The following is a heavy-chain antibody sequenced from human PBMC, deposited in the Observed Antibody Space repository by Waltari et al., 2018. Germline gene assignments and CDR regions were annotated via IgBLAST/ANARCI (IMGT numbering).Heavy chain of an antibody. D-gene: IGHD2-8*01. CDR3: ARRXGXCSXGVCFGHYAMDX. J-gene: IGHJ6*02. CDR1: GGSISSTNHS. CDR2: FYYXGNT. V-gene: IGHV4-39*01. Sequence: LQESGPXLVXXSEXLSXRFSXSGGSISSTNHSWGWIRQPPGEGLDWIGTFYYXGNTYXYPFFXSRVTISTDTXKNLFSLRLSSVTAADAXSYDCARRXGXCSXGVCFGHYAMDXWGQGTTVTVSS.